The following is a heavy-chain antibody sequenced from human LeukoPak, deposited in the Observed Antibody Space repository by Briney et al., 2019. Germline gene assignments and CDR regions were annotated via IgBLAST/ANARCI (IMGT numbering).Heavy chain of an antibody. Sequence: GASVKVSCKASGYTFTRYYMHWVRQAPGQGLEWMGIINPSGGSTSYAQKFQGRVTMTRDTSTSTVYMELSSLRSEDTAVYYCARVGLRRIPDYWGQGTLVTVSS. CDR1: GYTFTRYY. D-gene: IGHD4-17*01. V-gene: IGHV1-46*01. J-gene: IGHJ4*02. CDR3: ARVGLRRIPDY. CDR2: INPSGGST.